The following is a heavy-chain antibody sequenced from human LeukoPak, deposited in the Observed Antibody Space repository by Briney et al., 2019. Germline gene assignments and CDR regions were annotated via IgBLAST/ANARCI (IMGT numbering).Heavy chain of an antibody. D-gene: IGHD3-22*01. J-gene: IGHJ4*02. V-gene: IGHV4-59*01. CDR2: IYYSGGT. CDR1: GGSISSYY. Sequence: SETLSLTCTVSGGSISSYYWSWIRQPPGKGLEWIGYIYYSGGTNYNPSLKSRVTISVDTSKNQFSLKLSSVTAADTAVYYCARGAPIPTYYDSMSGFDYWGQGTLVTVSS. CDR3: ARGAPIPTYYDSMSGFDY.